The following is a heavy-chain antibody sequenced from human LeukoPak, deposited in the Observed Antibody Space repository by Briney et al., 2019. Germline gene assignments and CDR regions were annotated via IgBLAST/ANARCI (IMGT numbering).Heavy chain of an antibody. CDR1: GFTFSTFG. J-gene: IGHJ6*02. V-gene: IGHV3-30*18. CDR2: ISYDGSNK. Sequence: GGSLRLSCAASGFTFSTFGMHWVRQAPGKGLGWVAVISYDGSNKYYGDSVKGRFTISRDNSKNTLYLQMNSLRAEDTAVYYCVKDSAAASYYGLDVWGQGTTVTVSS. CDR3: VKDSAAASYYGLDV. D-gene: IGHD6-13*01.